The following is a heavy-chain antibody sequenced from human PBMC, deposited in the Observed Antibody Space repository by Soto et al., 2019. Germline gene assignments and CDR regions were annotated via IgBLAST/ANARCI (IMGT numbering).Heavy chain of an antibody. CDR3: FYYDFPQGWFAP. CDR1: GGSISSGGYY. V-gene: IGHV4-31*03. CDR2: IYYSGST. J-gene: IGHJ5*02. D-gene: IGHD3-3*01. Sequence: PSETLSLTCTVSGGSISSGGYYWSWIRQHPGKGLEWIGYIYYSGSTYYNPSLKSRVTISVDTSKNQFSLKLSSVTAADTAVYYCFYYDFPQGWFAPWGQGTLVPVSS.